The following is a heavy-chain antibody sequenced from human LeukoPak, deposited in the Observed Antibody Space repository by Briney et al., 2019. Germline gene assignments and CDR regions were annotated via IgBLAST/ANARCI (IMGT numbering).Heavy chain of an antibody. D-gene: IGHD4-17*01. CDR3: ARDQGRLRWRFDY. J-gene: IGHJ4*02. CDR1: GFTFSSYS. CDR2: ISSSSSTI. V-gene: IGHV3-48*01. Sequence: PTGGSLRLSCAASGFTFSSYSMNWVRQAPGKGLEWVSYISSSSSTIYYADSVKGRFTISRDNAKNSLYLQMNSLRAEDTAVYYCARDQGRLRWRFDYWGQGTLVTVSS.